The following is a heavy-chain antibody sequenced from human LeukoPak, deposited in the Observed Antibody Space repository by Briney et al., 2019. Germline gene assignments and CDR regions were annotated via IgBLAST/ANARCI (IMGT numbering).Heavy chain of an antibody. CDR3: ARGTPLGPLLVYYLDY. Sequence: TVTLSCQSSGGTFRSYVICCLRQPPGHGLESMGGLIPIFGSANYAQQFQGRVTITADESTSTAYMELSSLRPEDTAVYYCARGTPLGPLLVYYLDYWGQGTLVTVSS. D-gene: IGHD1-26*01. J-gene: IGHJ4*02. CDR2: LIPIFGSA. CDR1: GGTFRSYV. V-gene: IGHV1-69*13.